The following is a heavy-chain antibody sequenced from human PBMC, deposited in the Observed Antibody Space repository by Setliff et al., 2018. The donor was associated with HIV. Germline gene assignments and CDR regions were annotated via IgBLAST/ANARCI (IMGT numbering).Heavy chain of an antibody. D-gene: IGHD3-3*01. Sequence: PSLTCSVSGGSMSSGSYSWTWLRQPAGKEPELIGHVYVAGTVIYNPSLASRLTISIAPSKNQFSLDLTSVTAADTGKYYCARARTIGVSAVFFDPWGQGIPVTVSS. CDR2: VYVAGTV. V-gene: IGHV4-61*09. J-gene: IGHJ5*02. CDR1: GGSMSSGSYS. CDR3: ARARTIGVSAVFFDP.